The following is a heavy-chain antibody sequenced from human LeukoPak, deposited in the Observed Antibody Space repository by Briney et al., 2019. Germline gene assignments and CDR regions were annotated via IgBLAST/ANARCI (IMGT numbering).Heavy chain of an antibody. J-gene: IGHJ4*02. V-gene: IGHV5-10-1*01. CDR3: ARHRAIGSGSNPGGY. D-gene: IGHD1-26*01. CDR2: IDPSDSYT. Sequence: GESLKISCKGSGYSFTSYWISWVRQMPGKGLEWMGRIDPSDSYTDYNPSFQGHVTISADKSISTAHLQWSSLKASDTAMYYCARHRAIGSGSNPGGYWGQGTLVTVSS. CDR1: GYSFTSYW.